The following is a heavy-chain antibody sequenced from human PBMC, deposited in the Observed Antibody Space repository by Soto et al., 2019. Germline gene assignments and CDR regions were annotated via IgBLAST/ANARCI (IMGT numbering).Heavy chain of an antibody. CDR2: IYYSGST. J-gene: IGHJ4*02. V-gene: IGHV4-39*01. CDR3: ARRVTVVPAARSEYFFDY. CDR1: GGSISSSSYY. Sequence: QLQLQESGPGLVKPSETLSLTCTVSGGSISSSSYYWGWIRQPPGKGLEWIGSIYYSGSTYYSPSLKSRVTISVDTSKNQFSLKLSSVTAADTAVYYCARRVTVVPAARSEYFFDYWGQGTLVTVSS. D-gene: IGHD2-2*01.